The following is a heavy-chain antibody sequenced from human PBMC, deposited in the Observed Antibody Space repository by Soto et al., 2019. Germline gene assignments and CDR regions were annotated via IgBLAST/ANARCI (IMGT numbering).Heavy chain of an antibody. J-gene: IGHJ5*02. Sequence: PSETLSLTCTVSGGSISSSSYYWGWIRQPPGKGLEWIGSIYYSGSTYYNPSLKSRVTISVDTSKNQFSLKLSSVTAADTAVYYCARCTFYDFWSGNSNWFDPWGQGTLVTVSS. CDR3: ARCTFYDFWSGNSNWFDP. CDR1: GGSISSSSYY. D-gene: IGHD3-3*01. CDR2: IYYSGST. V-gene: IGHV4-39*01.